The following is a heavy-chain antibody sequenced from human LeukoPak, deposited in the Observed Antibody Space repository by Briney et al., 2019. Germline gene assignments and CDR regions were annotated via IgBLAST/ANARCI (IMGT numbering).Heavy chain of an antibody. CDR3: AAMVRGVNPPNWFDP. J-gene: IGHJ5*02. V-gene: IGHV4-38-2*02. D-gene: IGHD3-10*01. CDR2: IYHSGST. Sequence: PSETLSLTCTVSGYSISSGYYWGWIRQPPGKRLEWIGSIYHSGSTYYNPSLKSRVTISVDTSKNQFSLKLSSVTAADTAVYYCAAMVRGVNPPNWFDPWGQGTLVTVSS. CDR1: GYSISSGYY.